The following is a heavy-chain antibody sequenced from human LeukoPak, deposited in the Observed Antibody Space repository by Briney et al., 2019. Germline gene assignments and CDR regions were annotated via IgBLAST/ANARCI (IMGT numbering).Heavy chain of an antibody. CDR1: GFTFSSYA. V-gene: IGHV3-23*01. CDR2: ISGCGGST. D-gene: IGHD6-19*01. J-gene: IGHJ3*02. Sequence: PGGSLRLSCAASGFTFSSYAMSWVRQAPGKGPEWVSAISGCGGSTYYADSVKGRFTISRDNSKNTLYLQMNSLRAEDTAVYYCAKDPRWSSGWRSSNGDAFDIWGQGTMVTVSS. CDR3: AKDPRWSSGWRSSNGDAFDI.